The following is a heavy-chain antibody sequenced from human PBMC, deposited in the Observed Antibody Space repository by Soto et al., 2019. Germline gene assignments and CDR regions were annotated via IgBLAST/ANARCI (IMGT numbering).Heavy chain of an antibody. Sequence: SQTLSLTCAISGDSVSGNTAAWNWIRQSPSRGLEWLGRTYFRSKWYIDYALSVKSRITINPDTSKNQISLQLNSVTPEDTALFYCARETSYYDSGTYYDFWGQGTLVTVSS. J-gene: IGHJ4*02. V-gene: IGHV6-1*01. CDR1: GDSVSGNTAA. CDR3: ARETSYYDSGTYYDF. D-gene: IGHD3-10*01. CDR2: TYFRSKWYI.